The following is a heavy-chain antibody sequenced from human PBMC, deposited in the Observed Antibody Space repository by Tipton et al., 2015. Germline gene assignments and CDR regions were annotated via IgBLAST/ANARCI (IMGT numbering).Heavy chain of an antibody. CDR2: VNHSGRN. J-gene: IGHJ6*02. CDR1: GGSFSDYY. CDR3: ARVDILLSQGGMDV. V-gene: IGHV4-34*01. D-gene: IGHD3-10*01. Sequence: TLSLTCAVYGGSFSDYYWHWIRQPPGKGLEWMGEVNHSGRNNYNLSLKSRVTISVDKFKNQFSLELNSVTAADTAVYYCARVDILLSQGGMDVWGQGTTVTVSS.